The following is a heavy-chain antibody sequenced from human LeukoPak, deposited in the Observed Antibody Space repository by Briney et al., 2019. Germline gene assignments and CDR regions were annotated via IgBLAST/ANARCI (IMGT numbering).Heavy chain of an antibody. J-gene: IGHJ4*02. Sequence: PSETLSLTCTVSGGYISSYYWSWIRQPPGKGLKWIRYIYYSGSTNYNPSLKSRVTISVDTSKNQFSLKLSSVTAADTAVYYCARRGDGYNPFDYWGQGTLVTVSS. CDR2: IYYSGST. CDR3: ARRGDGYNPFDY. D-gene: IGHD5-24*01. CDR1: GGYISSYY. V-gene: IGHV4-59*08.